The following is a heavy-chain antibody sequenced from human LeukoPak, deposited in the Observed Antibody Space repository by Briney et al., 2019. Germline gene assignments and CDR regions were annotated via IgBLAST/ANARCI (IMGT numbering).Heavy chain of an antibody. CDR1: GDSVSSNSAA. J-gene: IGHJ6*02. Sequence: SQTLSLTCAISGDSVSSNSAAWHWLRQSPSRGLEWLGRTYYRSKWYNDYAVSVKSRMTIYPDTSKNQFSLQLNSVTTEDTAVYYCARDFEDGPYYYYYGMDVWGQGTTVTVSS. CDR3: ARDFEDGPYYYYYGMDV. CDR2: TYYRSKWYN. D-gene: IGHD3-9*01. V-gene: IGHV6-1*01.